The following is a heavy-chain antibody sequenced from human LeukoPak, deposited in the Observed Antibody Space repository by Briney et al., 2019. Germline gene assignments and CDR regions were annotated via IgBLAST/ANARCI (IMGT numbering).Heavy chain of an antibody. CDR1: GYTFIGYY. Sequence: ASVKVSCKASGYTFIGYYIHWVRQAPGQGLEWMGWISAYNGNTNYAQKLQGRVTMTTDTSTSTAYMELRSLRSDDTAVYYCAREGRSGYSYGYYYYGMDVWGQGTTVAVSS. J-gene: IGHJ6*02. CDR3: AREGRSGYSYGYYYYGMDV. D-gene: IGHD5-18*01. V-gene: IGHV1-18*04. CDR2: ISAYNGNT.